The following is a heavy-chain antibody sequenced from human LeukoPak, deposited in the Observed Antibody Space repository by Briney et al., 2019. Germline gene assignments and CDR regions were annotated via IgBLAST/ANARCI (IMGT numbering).Heavy chain of an antibody. J-gene: IGHJ4*02. CDR2: INSDGSST. D-gene: IGHD1-26*01. CDR1: GFTFSSYW. Sequence: QPGGSLRLSCAASGFTFSSYWMHWGRQAPGKGLVWVSRINSDGSSTSYADSVKGRFTISRDNAKNTLYLQMNSLRAEDTAVYYCARDLLGNSGSYLRHPNGPPFDYWGQGTLVTVSS. V-gene: IGHV3-74*01. CDR3: ARDLLGNSGSYLRHPNGPPFDY.